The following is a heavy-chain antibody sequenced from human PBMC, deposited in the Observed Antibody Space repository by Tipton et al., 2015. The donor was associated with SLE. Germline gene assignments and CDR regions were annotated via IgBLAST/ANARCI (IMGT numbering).Heavy chain of an antibody. D-gene: IGHD6-19*01. CDR2: IKQDGSEK. J-gene: IGHJ4*02. CDR3: ARDQVAGTHY. CDR1: GFTVSSNY. Sequence: GSLRLSCAASGFTVSSNYMSWVRQAPGKGLEWVANIKQDGSEKYYVDSVKGRFTISRDNAKNSLYLQMNSLRAEDTAVYYCARDQVAGTHYWGQGTLVTVSS. V-gene: IGHV3-7*05.